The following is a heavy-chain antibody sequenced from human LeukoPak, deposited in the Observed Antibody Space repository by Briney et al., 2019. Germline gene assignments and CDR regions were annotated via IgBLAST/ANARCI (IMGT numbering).Heavy chain of an antibody. V-gene: IGHV1-18*01. Sequence: GASVKVSCKASGYTFNTYGISWVRQAPGQGLEWMGWISTFNGNTNYAQTLQRRDTMTTDPSTSPAYMELRRLRADDTAVYYCARGSYYDYWGQGTLVTVSS. J-gene: IGHJ4*02. CDR1: GYTFNTYG. CDR2: ISTFNGNT. CDR3: ARGSYYDY.